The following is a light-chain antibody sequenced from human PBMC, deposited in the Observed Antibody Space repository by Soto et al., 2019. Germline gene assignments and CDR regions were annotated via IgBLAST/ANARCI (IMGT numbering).Light chain of an antibody. V-gene: IGLV1-40*01. CDR3: QYYDSSLSGWV. CDR1: SSNIGAGYN. J-gene: IGLJ3*02. Sequence: QSVLTQPPSVSGAPGQRVTISCTGSSSNIGAGYNVHWYQQLPGTAPKLLIYGNSNRPSGFPDRFSGSKSGTSASLAITGLQAEDEADYYCQYYDSSLSGWVFGGGTKVTVL. CDR2: GNS.